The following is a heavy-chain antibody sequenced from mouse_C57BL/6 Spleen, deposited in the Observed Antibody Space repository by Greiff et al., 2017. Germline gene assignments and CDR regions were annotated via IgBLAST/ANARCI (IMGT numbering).Heavy chain of an antibody. J-gene: IGHJ4*01. CDR3: AREGFDGYAMDY. CDR1: GYAFSSYW. CDR2: IYPGDGDT. V-gene: IGHV1-80*01. D-gene: IGHD2-3*01. Sequence: QVQLKQSGAELVKPGASVKISCKASGYAFSSYWMNWVKQRPGKGLEWIGQIYPGDGDTNYNGKFKGKATLTADKSSSTAYMQLSSLTSEDSAVYFCAREGFDGYAMDYWGQGTSVTVSS.